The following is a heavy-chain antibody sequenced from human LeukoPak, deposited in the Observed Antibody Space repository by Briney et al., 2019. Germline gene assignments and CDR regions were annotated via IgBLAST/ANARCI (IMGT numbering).Heavy chain of an antibody. Sequence: HWASVKVSCKASGYTFTNYGISWVRQAPGQGLEWMGWISTYNGNTNYAQKLQGRVTMTTDTSTSTAYMELRSLRSDDTAVYYCARANQISGQLEPSDFDYWGQGTLVTVSS. D-gene: IGHD1-1*01. J-gene: IGHJ4*02. CDR2: ISTYNGNT. V-gene: IGHV1-18*01. CDR3: ARANQISGQLEPSDFDY. CDR1: GYTFTNYG.